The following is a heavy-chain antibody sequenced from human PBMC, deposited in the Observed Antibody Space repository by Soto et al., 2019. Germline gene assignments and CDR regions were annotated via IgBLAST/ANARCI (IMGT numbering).Heavy chain of an antibody. D-gene: IGHD3-3*01. CDR3: ARDPKGFWSGSSYYYYGLDV. Sequence: GGSLRLSCAASGFTVSSNYVSWVRQAPGKGLEWVSVICGDGAAYYADAVKGRFTISRDTSKNTLFLHMNSLRVEDTAVYYCARDPKGFWSGSSYYYYGLDVWGQGTTVTVSS. J-gene: IGHJ6*02. CDR2: ICGDGAA. V-gene: IGHV3-53*01. CDR1: GFTVSSNY.